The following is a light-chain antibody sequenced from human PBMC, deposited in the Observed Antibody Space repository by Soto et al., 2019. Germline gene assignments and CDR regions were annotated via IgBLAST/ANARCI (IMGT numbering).Light chain of an antibody. CDR3: QQDYSTPYT. V-gene: IGKV4-1*01. Sequence: DIVMTQSPDSLAVSLGESATINCKSSQSVLYSSNHKNYLAWYQQKPGQPPKLLIYWASTRESGVTDRFSGSGSGTDLTLTISSLQAEDVAVYYCQQDYSTPYTFGQGTKLEIK. CDR2: WAS. CDR1: QSVLYSSNHKNY. J-gene: IGKJ2*01.